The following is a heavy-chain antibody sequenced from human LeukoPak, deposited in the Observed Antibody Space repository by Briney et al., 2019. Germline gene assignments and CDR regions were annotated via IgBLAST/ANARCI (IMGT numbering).Heavy chain of an antibody. J-gene: IGHJ3*02. D-gene: IGHD3-22*01. V-gene: IGHV3-53*01. CDR1: GFTVSSNY. CDR3: ARDYPEGYYYGSSVGAFDI. CDR2: IYSGGST. Sequence: GGSLRLSCAASGFTVSSNYMSWVRQAPGKGLEWVSVIYSGGSTYYADSVKGRFTISRDNSKNTLYLQMNSLRAEDTAVYYCARDYPEGYYYGSSVGAFDIWGQGTMVTVSS.